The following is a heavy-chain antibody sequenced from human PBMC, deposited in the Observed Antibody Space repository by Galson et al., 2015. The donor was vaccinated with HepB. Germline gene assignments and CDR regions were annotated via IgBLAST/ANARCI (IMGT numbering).Heavy chain of an antibody. D-gene: IGHD5-18*01. CDR2: MNPNSGNT. J-gene: IGHJ6*02. CDR1: GYTFTSYD. V-gene: IGHV1-8*01. Sequence: SVKVSCKASGYTFTSYDINWVRQATGQGLEWMGWMNPNSGNTGYAQKFQGRVTMTRNTPISTAYMELSSLRSEDTAVYYCARDSSNYYGMDVWGQGTTVTVSS. CDR3: ARDSSNYYGMDV.